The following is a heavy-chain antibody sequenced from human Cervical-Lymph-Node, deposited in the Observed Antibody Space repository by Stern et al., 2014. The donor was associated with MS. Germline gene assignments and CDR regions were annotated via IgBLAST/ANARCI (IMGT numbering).Heavy chain of an antibody. V-gene: IGHV4-59*01. CDR3: ARTIFGDFDP. D-gene: IGHD3-3*01. Sequence: QVQLQESGPGLVKPSETLYLTCTVSGGSISSYYWSWIRQPPGKGLEWIGYIYYSGSTNYNPSLKSRVTISVDTSKNQFSLKLSSVTAADTAVYYCARTIFGDFDPWGQGTLVTVSS. J-gene: IGHJ5*02. CDR2: IYYSGST. CDR1: GGSISSYY.